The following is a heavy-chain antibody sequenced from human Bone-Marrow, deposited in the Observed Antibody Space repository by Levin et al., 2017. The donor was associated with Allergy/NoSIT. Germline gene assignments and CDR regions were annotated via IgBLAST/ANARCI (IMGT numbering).Heavy chain of an antibody. D-gene: IGHD2-2*01. CDR2: ISGSGGNT. CDR3: ARSPTSSYVWFDP. V-gene: IGHV3-23*01. J-gene: IGHJ5*02. CDR1: GFTFSSYA. Sequence: GGSLRLSCAASGFTFSSYAMSWVRQAPGKELEWVSTISGSGGNTYYADSVKGRFTISRDNSKNTLYLQMNSLRAEDTAVYYCARSPTSSYVWFDPWGQGTLVTVSS.